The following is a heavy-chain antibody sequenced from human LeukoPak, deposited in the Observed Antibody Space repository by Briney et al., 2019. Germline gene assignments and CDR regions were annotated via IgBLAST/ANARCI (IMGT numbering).Heavy chain of an antibody. J-gene: IGHJ4*02. CDR3: AIKLPTVGATDY. CDR1: GFTVSSNY. V-gene: IGHV3-66*01. Sequence: GGSLRLSCAASGFTVSSNYMSWVRQAPGKGLEWVSVIYSGDSTYYADSVKGRFTISRDNSKNTLYLQMNSLRAEDTAVYYCAIKLPTVGATDYWGQGTLVTVSS. D-gene: IGHD1-26*01. CDR2: IYSGDST.